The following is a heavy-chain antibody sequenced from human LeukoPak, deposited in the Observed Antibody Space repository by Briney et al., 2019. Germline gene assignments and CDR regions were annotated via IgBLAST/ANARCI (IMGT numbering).Heavy chain of an antibody. CDR2: IKSKTDGGTT. J-gene: IGHJ1*01. V-gene: IGHV3-15*01. CDR3: TTEGYCSGGSCYIYFQH. D-gene: IGHD2-15*01. CDR1: GFTFSNAW. Sequence: PGGSLRLSCAASGFTFSNAWTSWVRQAPGKGLEWVGRIKSKTDGGTTDYAAPVKGRFTISRDDSKNTLYLQMNSLKTEDTAVYYCTTEGYCSGGSCYIYFQHWGQGTLVTVSS.